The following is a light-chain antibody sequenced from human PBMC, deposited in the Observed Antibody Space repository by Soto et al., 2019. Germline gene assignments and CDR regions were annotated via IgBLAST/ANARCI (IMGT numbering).Light chain of an antibody. V-gene: IGKV1-39*01. CDR3: QQTFSTSIT. J-gene: IGKJ5*01. CDR2: DVS. CDR1: RDINNF. Sequence: DLLITHSPSSLSASVLNSVTTTCRASRDINNFLNWYQQKSGEAPHLLVYDVSTLHTGVPSRFSGSGSETDFTLTIRGLQPGDSATYYCQQTFSTSITFSQGTRLEIK.